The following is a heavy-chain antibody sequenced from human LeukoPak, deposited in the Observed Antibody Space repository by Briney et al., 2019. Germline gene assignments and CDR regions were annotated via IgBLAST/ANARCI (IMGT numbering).Heavy chain of an antibody. CDR1: GFTVSSNY. CDR3: ARDRHWGAFDF. Sequence: GGSLRLSCAASGFTVSSNYMSWVRQAPGKGLEWVSVIYSGGSTYYAESVKGRLFISRDNSGNTVYVQMNRLRAEDTAVYYCARDRHWGAFDFWGQGTMVIVPS. D-gene: IGHD7-27*01. V-gene: IGHV3-53*01. J-gene: IGHJ3*01. CDR2: IYSGGST.